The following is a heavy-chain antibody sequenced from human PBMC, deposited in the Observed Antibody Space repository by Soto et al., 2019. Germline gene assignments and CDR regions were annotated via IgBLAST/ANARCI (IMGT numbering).Heavy chain of an antibody. Sequence: QVLLEESGPGLVRPSGTLSLTCSVSGASINSANWWVWVRQPPGKGLEWIGEIYHIGSTTYNPSLKSRATISVDKSKYQFSLIVTSVTAADTAVYYCAKRYDFWSGRWYGLGVWGQGTTVTVSS. J-gene: IGHJ6*02. V-gene: IGHV4-4*02. CDR2: IYHIGST. CDR3: AKRYDFWSGRWYGLGV. CDR1: GASINSANW. D-gene: IGHD3-3*01.